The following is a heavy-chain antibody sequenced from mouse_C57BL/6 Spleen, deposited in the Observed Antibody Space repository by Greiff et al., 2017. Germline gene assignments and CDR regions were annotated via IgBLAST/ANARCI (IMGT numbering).Heavy chain of an antibody. CDR2: INPNYGTT. CDR3: AGHYDGALYYAMDY. CDR1: GYSFTDYY. D-gene: IGHD1-2*01. J-gene: IGHJ4*01. V-gene: IGHV1-39*01. Sequence: VQLQQSGPELVKPGASVKISCKASGYSFTDYYMNWVKQSTGKGLEWIGVINPNYGTTSYNQKFKGKATLTVDQSSSTAYMQLNSLTSEDSAVYYYAGHYDGALYYAMDYWGQGTPVTVSS.